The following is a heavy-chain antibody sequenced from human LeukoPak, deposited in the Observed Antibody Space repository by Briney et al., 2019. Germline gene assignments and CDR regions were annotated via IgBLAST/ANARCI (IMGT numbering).Heavy chain of an antibody. D-gene: IGHD1-26*01. CDR3: ARGEVGATSRDY. J-gene: IGHJ4*02. Sequence: AASVKVSCKASGGTFSSYAISWVRQAPGQGLEWMGRIIPILGIANYAQKLQGRVTMTTDTSTSTAYMELRSLRSDDTAVYYCARGEVGATSRDYWGQGTLVTVSS. CDR1: GGTFSSYA. CDR2: IIPILGIA. V-gene: IGHV1-69*04.